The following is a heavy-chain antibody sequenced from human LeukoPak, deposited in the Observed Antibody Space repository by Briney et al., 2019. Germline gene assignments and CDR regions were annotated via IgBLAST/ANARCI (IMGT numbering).Heavy chain of an antibody. CDR3: SRSGLTGMREYERADYYYYGMDL. CDR2: VSYRGSP. CDR1: GGSFSGYL. Sequence: PSETLSLTCDVPGGSFSGYLWSWIRQSPGKGLEWIGEVSYRGSPNYNPSLESRVTISVDTSKNQLSLKLTSVTAADTALYYCSRSGLTGMREYERADYYYYGMDLWGQGTAVTVFS. V-gene: IGHV4-34*01. D-gene: IGHD3-16*01. J-gene: IGHJ6*02.